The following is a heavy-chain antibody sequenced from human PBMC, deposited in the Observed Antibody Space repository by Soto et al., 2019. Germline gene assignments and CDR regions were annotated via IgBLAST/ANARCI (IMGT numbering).Heavy chain of an antibody. D-gene: IGHD6-6*01. CDR1: EGSIVDYC. J-gene: IGHJ6*02. CDR2: IYYSGST. CDR3: ARLSVEHVVRGYYSGMDV. Sequence: SVPMCDSKTVAEGSIVDYCRSWIIQPQRKGLEWIGYIYYSGSTNYNPSLKSRVTISVDTSKNQFSLKLSSVTAADTAVYYCARLSVEHVVRGYYSGMDVWGQGTTVIVSS. V-gene: IGHV4-59*01.